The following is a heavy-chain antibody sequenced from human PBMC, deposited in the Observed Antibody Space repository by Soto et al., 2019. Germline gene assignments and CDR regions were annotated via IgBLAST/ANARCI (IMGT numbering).Heavy chain of an antibody. CDR2: INAGNGNT. V-gene: IGHV1-3*01. CDR1: GYTFTSYA. Sequence: QVQLVQSGAEVKKPGASVKVSCKASGYTFTSYAMHWVRQAPGQRLEWMGWINAGNGNTKYSQKFQGRVTITRDTSASTAYMELSSLRAEDTAVYYCARDRDILTGYVFDPWGQGTLVTVSS. CDR3: ARDRDILTGYVFDP. J-gene: IGHJ5*02. D-gene: IGHD3-9*01.